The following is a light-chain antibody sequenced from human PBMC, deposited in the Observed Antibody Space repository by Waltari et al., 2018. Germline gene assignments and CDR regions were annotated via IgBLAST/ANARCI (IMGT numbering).Light chain of an antibody. J-gene: IGKJ4*01. CDR2: DVS. CDR3: QQRRNWPLT. Sequence: ETVLTQSPATLSLSPGERATLSCRASHSVNWYLAWYQQRPGQAPRLLIYDVSNRATGIPARFSGSGSETDFTLTISSLQPEDSAVYYCQQRRNWPLTFGGGTKVEIK. V-gene: IGKV3-11*01. CDR1: HSVNWY.